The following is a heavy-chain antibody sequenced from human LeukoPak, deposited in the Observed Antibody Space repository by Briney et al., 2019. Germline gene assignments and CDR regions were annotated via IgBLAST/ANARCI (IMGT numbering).Heavy chain of an antibody. CDR1: GGSFSGYY. V-gene: IGHV4-34*01. CDR3: ARGVLKGVVAAISWFDP. J-gene: IGHJ5*02. Sequence: SETLSLTCAVYGGSFSGYYWSWIRQPPGKGLEWIGEINHSGSTNYNPSLKSRVTISVDTSKNQFSLKLSSVTAADTAVYYCARGVLKGVVAAISWFDPWGQGTLVTVSS. D-gene: IGHD2-15*01. CDR2: INHSGST.